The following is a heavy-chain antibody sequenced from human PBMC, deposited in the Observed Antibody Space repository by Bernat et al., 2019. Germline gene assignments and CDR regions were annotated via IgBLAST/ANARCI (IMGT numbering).Heavy chain of an antibody. Sequence: VQLVESGGGVVQPGRSLRLSCAASGFTFSNYGMHWVRQAPGKGLEWVGRIKSKTDGGTTDYAAPVKGRFTISRDDSKNTLYLQMNSLKTEDTAVYYCTTDYYYDSSGYYYWGQGTLVTVSS. D-gene: IGHD3-22*01. CDR1: GFTFSNYG. V-gene: IGHV3-15*01. J-gene: IGHJ4*02. CDR2: IKSKTDGGTT. CDR3: TTDYYYDSSGYYY.